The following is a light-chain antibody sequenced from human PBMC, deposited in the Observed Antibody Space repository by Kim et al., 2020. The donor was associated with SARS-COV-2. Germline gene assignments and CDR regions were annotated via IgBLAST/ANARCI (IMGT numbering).Light chain of an antibody. CDR3: SSYTSSSTRV. CDR1: SSDVGGYNY. J-gene: IGLJ1*01. Sequence: GQSITISCPGTSSDVGGYNYVSWYQQHPGKAPNLMIYDVSNRPSGGSNRFSGSKSGNTASLTISGLQAEDEADYYCSSYTSSSTRVFGTGTKVTVL. V-gene: IGLV2-14*03. CDR2: DVS.